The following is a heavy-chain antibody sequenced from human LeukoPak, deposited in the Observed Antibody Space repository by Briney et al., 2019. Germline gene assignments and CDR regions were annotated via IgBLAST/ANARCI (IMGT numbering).Heavy chain of an antibody. CDR1: GYTFTGYY. CDR2: MHPNSGGT. Sequence: ASVKVSCKASGYTFTGYYMNWVRQAPGQGLEWMGWMHPNSGGTNYAQKFQGRVTMTRDTSISTAYMELSRLRSDDTAVYYCAREIAVAVHYYYGMDVWGQGTTVTVSS. CDR3: AREIAVAVHYYYGMDV. J-gene: IGHJ6*02. V-gene: IGHV1-2*02. D-gene: IGHD6-19*01.